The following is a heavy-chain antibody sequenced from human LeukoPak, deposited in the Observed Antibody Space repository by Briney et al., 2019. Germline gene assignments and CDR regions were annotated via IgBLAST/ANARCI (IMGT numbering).Heavy chain of an antibody. CDR2: IDWDDDK. Sequence: SGPTLVKPTQTLTLTCTFSGFSLSTSAVCVRWIRQPPGKALEWLARIDWDDDKYYSTSLKTRLTISKDTSKNQVVLTMPNMDPVDTATYYCARSRRDFWSGTNWFDPWGQGTLVTVSS. J-gene: IGHJ5*02. V-gene: IGHV2-70*11. CDR3: ARSRRDFWSGTNWFDP. D-gene: IGHD3-3*01. CDR1: GFSLSTSAVC.